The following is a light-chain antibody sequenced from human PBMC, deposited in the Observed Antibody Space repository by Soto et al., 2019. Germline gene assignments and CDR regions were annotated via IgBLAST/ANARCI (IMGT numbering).Light chain of an antibody. V-gene: IGLV2-14*01. CDR1: SSDVGGYNY. Sequence: QSVLTQPASVSGSPGQSITISCTGTSSDVGGYNYVSWYQQHPGKAPKLMIYDVSNRPSGVSNRFSGSKSGNTASLTISGLQAEDEAEYYCSSYTSSSTLNDVFGAGTKLTVL. J-gene: IGLJ1*01. CDR2: DVS. CDR3: SSYTSSSTLNDV.